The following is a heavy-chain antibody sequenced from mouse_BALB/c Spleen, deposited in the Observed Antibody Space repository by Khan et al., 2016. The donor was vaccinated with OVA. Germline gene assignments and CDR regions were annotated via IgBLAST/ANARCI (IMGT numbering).Heavy chain of an antibody. D-gene: IGHD2-14*01. J-gene: IGHJ3*01. CDR3: ARSTYRYAFAY. CDR1: GDSITSGY. V-gene: IGHV3-8*02. Sequence: MQLEESGPSLVKPSQTLSLTCSVTGDSITSGYWSWIRKFPGNKLEYMGYMIYTGYTDYNPSLKSRIAITRHTSKNQYYPQLNSVTAEDTATYYCARSTYRYAFAYWGQGTLVTVSA. CDR2: MIYTGYT.